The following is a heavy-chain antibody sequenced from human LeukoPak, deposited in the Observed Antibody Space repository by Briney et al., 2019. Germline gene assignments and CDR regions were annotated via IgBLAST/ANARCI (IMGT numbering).Heavy chain of an antibody. J-gene: IGHJ4*02. Sequence: GGSLRLSCAASGFTVRTVYMSWVRQAPGKGLEWVSVFYSRGGTYYAASVKGRFTISRDSSKNTLHLQMNSLRAEDTAIYYCARNSEKDIWGQGTLVTVSS. CDR2: FYSRGGT. CDR3: ARNSEKDI. CDR1: GFTVRTVY. V-gene: IGHV3-66*01.